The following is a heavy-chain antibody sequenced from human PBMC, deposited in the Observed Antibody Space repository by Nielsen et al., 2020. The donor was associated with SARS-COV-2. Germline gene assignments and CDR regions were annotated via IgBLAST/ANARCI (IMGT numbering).Heavy chain of an antibody. CDR1: GGSISTGSHY. J-gene: IGHJ4*02. D-gene: IGHD5-24*01. CDR3: ARGGYNIYDFDY. Sequence: SETLSLTCIVSGGSISTGSHYWSWIRQPPGKGLEWIGYMFYIGTANYNPSFQSRVNISVDTSKNQFSLNLSSVTAADTAMYYCARGGYNIYDFDYWGRGTLVTVSS. V-gene: IGHV4-61*01. CDR2: MFYIGTA.